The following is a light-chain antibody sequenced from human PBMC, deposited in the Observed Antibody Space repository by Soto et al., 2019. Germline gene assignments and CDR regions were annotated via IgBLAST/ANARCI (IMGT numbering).Light chain of an antibody. CDR2: GAS. CDR3: QQYGSSPRFT. J-gene: IGKJ3*01. V-gene: IGKV3-20*01. CDR1: QSVSSSY. Sequence: EIVLTQSPGTLSLSPGERATLSCRASQSVSSSYLAWYQHKPGQAPRLLIYGASSRATGIPDRFSGSGSGTDFTLTISSLEPEDFAVYYGQQYGSSPRFTFGPGTKVDIK.